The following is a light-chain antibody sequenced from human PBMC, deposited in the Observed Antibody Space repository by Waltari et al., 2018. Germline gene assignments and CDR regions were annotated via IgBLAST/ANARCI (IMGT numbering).Light chain of an antibody. CDR3: SSYMDSTTLEL. V-gene: IGLV2-14*03. CDR1: SCAIGRYTY. Sequence: QSALTQHASVSGSPGQSITISCTGTSCAIGRYTYVSWYQQHPGKAPKLIIYDVTHRPSGVSNRFSGSKSGNTASLTISGLQAEDEADYYCSSYMDSTTLELFGGGTSLTVL. J-gene: IGLJ2*01. CDR2: DVT.